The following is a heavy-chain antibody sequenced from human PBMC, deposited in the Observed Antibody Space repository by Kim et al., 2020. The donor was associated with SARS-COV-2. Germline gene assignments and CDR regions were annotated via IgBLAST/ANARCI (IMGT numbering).Heavy chain of an antibody. V-gene: IGHV4-39*01. Sequence: SLKSRVTISVDTSKNQFSLKRSSVTAADTAVYYCARLFDSSGYRYYYFDYWGQGTLVTVSS. D-gene: IGHD3-22*01. J-gene: IGHJ4*02. CDR3: ARLFDSSGYRYYYFDY.